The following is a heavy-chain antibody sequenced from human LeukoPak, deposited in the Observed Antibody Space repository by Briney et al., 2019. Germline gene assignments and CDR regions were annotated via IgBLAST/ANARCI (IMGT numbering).Heavy chain of an antibody. CDR3: ASPYCSSTSCLMDV. V-gene: IGHV3-48*01. CDR2: ISSSSTI. CDR1: GFTFSSYS. J-gene: IGHJ6*04. D-gene: IGHD2-2*01. Sequence: PGGSLRLSCAASGFTFSSYSMNWVRQAPGKGLEWVSYISSSSTIYYADSVKGRFTISRDNAKNSLYLQMNSLRAEDTAVYYCASPYCSSTSCLMDVWGKGTTVTVSS.